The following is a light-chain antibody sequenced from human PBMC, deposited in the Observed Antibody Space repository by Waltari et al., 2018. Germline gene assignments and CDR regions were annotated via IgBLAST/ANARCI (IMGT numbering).Light chain of an antibody. V-gene: IGKV3-11*01. Sequence: EIVLTQSPATLSLSPGERVTLSCRASQSVSSSLAWYQQKPGQAPRLLFHDVSNRSTGIPARFSVSGSGTDFTLTISSLEAEDFAVYDCQQRSNWPPTFGQGTKVEIK. CDR1: QSVSSS. J-gene: IGKJ1*01. CDR3: QQRSNWPPT. CDR2: DVS.